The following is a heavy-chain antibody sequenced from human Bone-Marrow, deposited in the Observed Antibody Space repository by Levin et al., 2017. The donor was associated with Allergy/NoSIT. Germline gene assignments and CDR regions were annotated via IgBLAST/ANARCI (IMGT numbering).Heavy chain of an antibody. CDR1: GFTFSSHA. CDR2: ISGSGGTT. V-gene: IGHV3-23*01. J-gene: IGHJ4*02. CDR3: ARDFTGGGLFFGY. Sequence: PGGSLRLSCAASGFTFSSHAMSWVRQAPGKGLEWVSVISGSGGTTYYGDSVKGRFTISRDNSRNTLYLEMNSLRAEDTAVYYCARDFTGGGLFFGYWGQGTLVTVSS. D-gene: IGHD3-9*01.